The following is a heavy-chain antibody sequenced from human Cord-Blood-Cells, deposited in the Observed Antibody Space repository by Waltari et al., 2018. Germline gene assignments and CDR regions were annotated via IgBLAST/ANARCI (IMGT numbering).Heavy chain of an antibody. CDR3: ARDGVGSSSYFDL. D-gene: IGHD6-6*01. V-gene: IGHV3-30-3*01. CDR2: ISYDGSNK. J-gene: IGHJ2*01. CDR1: GFTFSSYA. Sequence: QVQLVESGGGVVQPGRSLRLSCAASGFTFSSYAMHWVRQAPGKGLEWVAVISYDGSNKYYADSVKGLFTISRDNSKNTLYLQMNSLRAEDTAVYYCARDGVGSSSYFDLWGRGTLVTVSS.